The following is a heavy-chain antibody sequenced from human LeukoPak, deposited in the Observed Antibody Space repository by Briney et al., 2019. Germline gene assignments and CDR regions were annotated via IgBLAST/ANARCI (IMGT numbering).Heavy chain of an antibody. D-gene: IGHD2-21*02. J-gene: IGHJ3*02. Sequence: PGGSLRLSCAASGFTFASYTMTWARQSPGTGLQWVSSILGGGGTTFYADSVRGRFTISRDNSKNTLYLQMHSLRDDDTAVYYCAKPHSDSAFEIWGQGTAVTVSS. CDR2: ILGGGGTT. CDR3: AKPHSDSAFEI. CDR1: GFTFASYT. V-gene: IGHV3-23*01.